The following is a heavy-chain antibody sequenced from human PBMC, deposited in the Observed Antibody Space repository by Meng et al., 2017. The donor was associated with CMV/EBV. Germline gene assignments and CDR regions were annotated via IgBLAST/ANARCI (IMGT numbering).Heavy chain of an antibody. CDR3: ALKSAPRDPYYDFWSGYYTNWYFDL. CDR1: GYTFTSYA. D-gene: IGHD3-3*01. Sequence: SVKVSCKASGYTFTSYAINWVRQATGQGLEWMGWMNPNSGNTGYAQKFQGRVTMTRNTSISTAYMELSSLRSEDTAVYYCALKSAPRDPYYDFWSGYYTNWYFDLWGRGTLVTVSS. V-gene: IGHV1-8*01. CDR2: MNPNSGNT. J-gene: IGHJ2*01.